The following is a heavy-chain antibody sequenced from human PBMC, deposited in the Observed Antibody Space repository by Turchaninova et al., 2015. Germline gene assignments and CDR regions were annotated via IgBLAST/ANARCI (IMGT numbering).Heavy chain of an antibody. CDR1: GYSITSCCY. D-gene: IGHD1-26*01. CDR2: FYHTGST. Sequence: QVQLQESGPGLVRPSETLFPPCAVSGYSITSCCYWGWIRQPPGKGLEGIATFYHTGSTYYNPSLKSRVTISVDTSKNQFSLQLSSVTAADTAIYYCARHRGGGSTLFDYWGQGTLVTVSS. V-gene: IGHV4-38-2*01. J-gene: IGHJ4*02. CDR3: ARHRGGGSTLFDY.